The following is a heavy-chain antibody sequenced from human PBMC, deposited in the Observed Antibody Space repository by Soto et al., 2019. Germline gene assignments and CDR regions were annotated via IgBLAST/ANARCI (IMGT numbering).Heavy chain of an antibody. J-gene: IGHJ6*02. Sequence: QVQLVQSGAEVKKPGSSVKVSCKASGGTFSSYAISWVRQAPGQGLEWMGGIIPIFGTANYAQKFQGRVTITADESTSTAYLKRSSQRSEDTAVYYYARGLGCDYSYYRRKGGMDVWGQGTTVTVSS. D-gene: IGHD4-4*01. CDR3: ARGLGCDYSYYRRKGGMDV. V-gene: IGHV1-69*01. CDR2: IIPIFGTA. CDR1: GGTFSSYA.